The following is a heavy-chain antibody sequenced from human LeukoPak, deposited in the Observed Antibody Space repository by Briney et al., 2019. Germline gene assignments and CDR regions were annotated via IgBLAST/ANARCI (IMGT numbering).Heavy chain of an antibody. D-gene: IGHD3-22*01. CDR1: GFTFSSYW. CDR3: AREEYYYDSSGYWGY. V-gene: IGHV3-74*01. J-gene: IGHJ4*02. Sequence: GGSLRLSCAASGFTFSSYWMHWVRQAPGKGLVWVSRINTDGSSTSYADSVKGRFTISRDNAKNSLYLQMNSLRAEDTAVYYCAREEYYYDSSGYWGYWGQGTLVTVSS. CDR2: INTDGSST.